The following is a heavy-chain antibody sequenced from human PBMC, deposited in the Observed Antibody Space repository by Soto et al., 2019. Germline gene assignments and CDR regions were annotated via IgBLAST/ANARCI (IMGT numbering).Heavy chain of an antibody. D-gene: IGHD6-13*01. CDR1: GGTFSSYA. J-gene: IGHJ4*02. V-gene: IGHV1-69*13. CDR3: AREDQQSIAAAGTFLLDY. Sequence: SVKVSCKASGGTFSSYAISWVRQAPGQGLEWMGGIIPIFGTANYAQKFQGRVTITADESTSTAYMELSSLRSEDTAVYYCAREDQQSIAAAGTFLLDYWGQGTLVTVS. CDR2: IIPIFGTA.